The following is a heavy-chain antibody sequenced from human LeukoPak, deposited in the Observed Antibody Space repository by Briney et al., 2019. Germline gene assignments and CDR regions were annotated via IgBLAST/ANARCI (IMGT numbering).Heavy chain of an antibody. Sequence: GGSLRLSCAASGFTFSSYWMHWVRQAPGKGLVWVSRINSDGSSTSYADSVKGRFTISRDDSKNTLYLQMNTLRAEDTAVYYCARDSGPVDQMLFFDVWGQGTLVTVSS. CDR2: INSDGSST. D-gene: IGHD2-2*01. CDR1: GFTFSSYW. J-gene: IGHJ4*02. CDR3: ARDSGPVDQMLFFDV. V-gene: IGHV3-74*01.